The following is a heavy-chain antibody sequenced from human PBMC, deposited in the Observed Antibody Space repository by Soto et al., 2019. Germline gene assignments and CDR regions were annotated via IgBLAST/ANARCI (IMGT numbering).Heavy chain of an antibody. CDR3: AKDLQVREGGVGRSRVWFDA. CDR1: GFTFSSYG. D-gene: IGHD1-26*01. CDR2: ISYDGSNK. J-gene: IGHJ5*02. V-gene: IGHV3-30*18. Sequence: QVQLVESGGGVVQPGRSLRLSCAASGFTFSSYGMHWVRQAPGKGLEWVAVISYDGSNKYYADYVKGRVTISRDNSKNTLYLQMHSLRAEDTAVYYCAKDLQVREGGVGRSRVWFDAWGQGTLVTVSS.